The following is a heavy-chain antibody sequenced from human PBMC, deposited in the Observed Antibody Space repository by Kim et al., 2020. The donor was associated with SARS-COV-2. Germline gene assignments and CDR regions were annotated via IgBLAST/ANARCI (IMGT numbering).Heavy chain of an antibody. CDR1: GYTFTSYD. Sequence: ASVKVSCKASGYTFTSYDINWVRQATGQGLEWMGWMNPNSGNTGYAQKFQGRVTMTRNTSISTAYMELSSLRSEDTAVYYCARGPADYGDYFYYYYYMDVWGKGTTVTVSS. D-gene: IGHD4-17*01. CDR2: MNPNSGNT. CDR3: ARGPADYGDYFYYYYYMDV. V-gene: IGHV1-8*01. J-gene: IGHJ6*03.